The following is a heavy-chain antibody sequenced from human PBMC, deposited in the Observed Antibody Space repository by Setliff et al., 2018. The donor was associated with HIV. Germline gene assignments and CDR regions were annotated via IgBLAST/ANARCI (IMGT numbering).Heavy chain of an antibody. Sequence: GGSLRLSCAASGFTFSNYWMHWVRQAPGKGLVWVSRINSDGSSTYYADSVKGRFTISRDNSKNTLYLQLNSLRPEDTGVYYCASARIPTGGTSTSFDYCGQGTLVTVSS. D-gene: IGHD1-1*01. J-gene: IGHJ4*02. V-gene: IGHV3-74*01. CDR3: ASARIPTGGTSTSFDY. CDR1: GFTFSNYW. CDR2: INSDGSST.